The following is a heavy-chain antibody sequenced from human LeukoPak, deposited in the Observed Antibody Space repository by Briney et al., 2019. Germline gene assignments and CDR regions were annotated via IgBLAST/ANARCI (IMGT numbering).Heavy chain of an antibody. J-gene: IGHJ4*02. CDR2: ISGSGGST. CDR1: GFTFSSYA. CDR3: AKDQSGYDPPYDY. Sequence: GGSLRLSCAASGFTFSSYAMSWVRQAPGKGLEWVSVISGSGGSTYYADSVKGRFTISRDNSKNTLYLQMNSLRAEDAAVYYCAKDQSGYDPPYDYWGQGTLVTVSS. V-gene: IGHV3-23*01. D-gene: IGHD5-12*01.